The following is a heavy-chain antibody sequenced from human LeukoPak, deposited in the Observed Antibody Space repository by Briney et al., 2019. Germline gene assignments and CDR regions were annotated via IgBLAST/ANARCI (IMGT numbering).Heavy chain of an antibody. Sequence: ASVKVSCKASGYTITDYYLHWVRQAPGQGLEWMGWIIPNTDGTNYAQKFQDWVTMSSDTSISTAYMELGSLRSDDTAVYYCARGSPSYAQWHFDLWGRGTLVTVSS. V-gene: IGHV1-2*04. J-gene: IGHJ2*01. D-gene: IGHD2/OR15-2a*01. CDR3: ARGSPSYAQWHFDL. CDR1: GYTITDYY. CDR2: IIPNTDGT.